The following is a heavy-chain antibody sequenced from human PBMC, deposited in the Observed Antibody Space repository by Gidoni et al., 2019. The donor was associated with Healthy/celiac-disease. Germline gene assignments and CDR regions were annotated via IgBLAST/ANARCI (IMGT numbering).Heavy chain of an antibody. CDR3: ARDMLLTSVVVVAVDAFDI. J-gene: IGHJ3*02. D-gene: IGHD2-15*01. Sequence: EVQLVESWGGLSQPVWSLRLSCAAPDFPFSPACMNWVRQAPGKVLEWVSYSSSSSSTIYYADSVKGRFTISRDNAKNSLYLQMNSLRDEDTAVYYCARDMLLTSVVVVAVDAFDIWGQGTMVTVSS. V-gene: IGHV3-48*02. CDR2: SSSSSSTI. CDR1: DFPFSPAC.